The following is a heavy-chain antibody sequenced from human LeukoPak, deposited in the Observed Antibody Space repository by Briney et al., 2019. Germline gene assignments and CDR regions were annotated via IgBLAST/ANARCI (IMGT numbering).Heavy chain of an antibody. V-gene: IGHV3-15*01. D-gene: IGHD3-10*01. CDR2: IKSKTDGGTT. J-gene: IGHJ4*02. CDR3: AKDREVRGVIITHFDY. Sequence: PGGSLRLSCAASGFTFSNAWMSWVRQAPGKGLEWVGRIKSKTDGGTTDYAAPVKGRFTISRDDSKNTLYLQMNSLKTEDTAVYYCAKDREVRGVIITHFDYWGQGTLVTVSS. CDR1: GFTFSNAW.